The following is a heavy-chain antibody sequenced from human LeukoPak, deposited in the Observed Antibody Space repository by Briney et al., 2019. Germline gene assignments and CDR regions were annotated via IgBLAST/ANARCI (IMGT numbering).Heavy chain of an antibody. Sequence: SVKVSCKASGGTFGSYVISWVRQAPGQGLEWMGGIIPIFGTAHYAQKFQGRLTITADESTSTVYMEMSSLRSEDTTMYYCAKEGDTALVTGYFDLWGRGTLVTVSA. CDR3: AKEGDTALVTGYFDL. CDR1: GGTFGSYV. CDR2: IIPIFGTA. J-gene: IGHJ2*01. D-gene: IGHD5-18*01. V-gene: IGHV1-69*01.